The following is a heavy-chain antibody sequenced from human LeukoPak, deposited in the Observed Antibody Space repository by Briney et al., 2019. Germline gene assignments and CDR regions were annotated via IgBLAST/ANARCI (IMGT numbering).Heavy chain of an antibody. Sequence: GRSLRLSCAASGFTFSSYGMHWVRQAPGKGLEWVAVISYDGSNKYYADSVKGRFTISRDNSKNTLYLQMNSLRAEDTAVYYCARDSPLYCSGGSCYSDYWGQGTLVTVSS. D-gene: IGHD2-15*01. J-gene: IGHJ4*02. CDR2: ISYDGSNK. CDR3: ARDSPLYCSGGSCYSDY. V-gene: IGHV3-30*03. CDR1: GFTFSSYG.